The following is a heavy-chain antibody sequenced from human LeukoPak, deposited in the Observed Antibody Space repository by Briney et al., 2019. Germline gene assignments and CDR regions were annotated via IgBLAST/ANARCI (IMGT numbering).Heavy chain of an antibody. V-gene: IGHV3-30*04. Sequence: GRSLRLSCAASGFNFSSYVMHWVRQAPGKGLEWVAIISYDGSNEYYADSVKGRFTISRDNAKNSLYLQMNSLRAEDTALYYCAKDMGGVTWYFDYWGQGTLVTVSS. CDR3: AKDMGGVTWYFDY. CDR1: GFNFSSYV. CDR2: ISYDGSNE. D-gene: IGHD2-8*01. J-gene: IGHJ4*02.